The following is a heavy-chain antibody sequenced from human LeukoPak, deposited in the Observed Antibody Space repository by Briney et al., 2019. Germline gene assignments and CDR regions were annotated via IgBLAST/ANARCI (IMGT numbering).Heavy chain of an antibody. D-gene: IGHD2-15*01. CDR1: GFTFSSYW. V-gene: IGHV3-74*01. CDR2: INNDGSST. J-gene: IGHJ4*02. Sequence: QPGGSLRLSCAASGFTFSSYWMHWVRQPPGKGLVWVSRINNDGSSTSYADSVKGRFTISRDNAKNTLYLQMNGLRAEDTAVYYCARDQLYCSGGICYFNYWGQGTLVTVSS. CDR3: ARDQLYCSGGICYFNY.